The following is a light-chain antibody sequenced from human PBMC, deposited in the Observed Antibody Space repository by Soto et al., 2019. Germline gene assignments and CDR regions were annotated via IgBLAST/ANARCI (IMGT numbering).Light chain of an antibody. V-gene: IGLV2-14*01. CDR1: SSDVGGYKY. CDR2: EVS. J-gene: IGLJ2*01. CDR3: ASYTSSSTSVI. Sequence: QSALTQPASVSGSPGQSITISCTGTSSDVGGYKYVSWYQQHPDKAPKLIIFEVSNRPSGISSRFSGSKSGNSASLTISGLQAEDEADYSCASYTSSSTSVIFGRGTKLTVL.